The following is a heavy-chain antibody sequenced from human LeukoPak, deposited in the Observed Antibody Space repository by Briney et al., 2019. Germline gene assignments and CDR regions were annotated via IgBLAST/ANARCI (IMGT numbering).Heavy chain of an antibody. J-gene: IGHJ4*02. D-gene: IGHD6-13*01. CDR3: AKDTGYSSSWYNFDY. Sequence: GGSLRLSCAASGFTFSSYGMHWVRQAPGKGLEWVAVISYDGSNKYYADPVKGRFTISRDNSKNTLYLQMNSLRAEDTAVYYCAKDTGYSSSWYNFDYWGQGTLVTVSS. CDR2: ISYDGSNK. V-gene: IGHV3-30*18. CDR1: GFTFSSYG.